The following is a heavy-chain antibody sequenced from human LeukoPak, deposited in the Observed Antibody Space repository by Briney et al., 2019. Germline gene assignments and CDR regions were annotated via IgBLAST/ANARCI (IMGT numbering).Heavy chain of an antibody. Sequence: GGSLRLSCAASGFTVSNNYMSWVRHAPGKGLEWVSALSGSGGSTYYADSVKGRFTISRDNSKNTLYLQMNSLRAEDTAVYYCAKDPDGQERRSNPYFDYWGQGTLVTVSS. CDR2: LSGSGGST. CDR1: GFTVSNNY. D-gene: IGHD6-25*01. J-gene: IGHJ4*02. CDR3: AKDPDGQERRSNPYFDY. V-gene: IGHV3-23*01.